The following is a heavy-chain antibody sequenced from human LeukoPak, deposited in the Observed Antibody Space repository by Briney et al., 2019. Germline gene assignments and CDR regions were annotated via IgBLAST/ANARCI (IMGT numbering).Heavy chain of an antibody. Sequence: GGSLRLSCAASGFTFSSYAMSWVRLAPGKGLEWVSSISAAGSNIKYADSVQGRFTISRDSSKNTLYLHMNSLRAEDTALYFCAKDRGNWGYAFDIWGQGTMVTVSS. CDR1: GFTFSSYA. D-gene: IGHD7-27*01. V-gene: IGHV3-23*01. CDR3: AKDRGNWGYAFDI. J-gene: IGHJ3*02. CDR2: ISAAGSNI.